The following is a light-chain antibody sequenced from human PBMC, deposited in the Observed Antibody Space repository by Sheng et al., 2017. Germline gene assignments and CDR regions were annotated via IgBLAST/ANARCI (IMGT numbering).Light chain of an antibody. CDR1: KLGDKF. Sequence: SYELTQAPSVSVSPGQTATITCSGHKLGDKFVSWYQQRPGQSPVLVVYQNARRSSGIPERFSGSKSVTTATLTISGTQAVDEADYYCQSYDSSLRWVFGTGTKVTVL. CDR2: QNA. J-gene: IGLJ1*01. V-gene: IGLV3-1*01. CDR3: QSYDSSLRWV.